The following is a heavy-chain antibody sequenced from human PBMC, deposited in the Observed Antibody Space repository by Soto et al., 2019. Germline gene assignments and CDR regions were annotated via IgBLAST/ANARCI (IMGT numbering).Heavy chain of an antibody. D-gene: IGHD3-3*01. CDR2: IYWNDDK. CDR1: GFSLTSRVG. CDR3: AHHYDFWSASEYYFDY. J-gene: IGHJ4*02. V-gene: IGHV2-5*01. Sequence: SGPTLVNPTQTLTLTCTFSGFSLTSRVGVGWIRQPPGKALEWLSIIYWNDDKRYRSSLRSRLTITKDTSKNQVVLTMTNMEAVDTATYYCAHHYDFWSASEYYFDYWGQGTLVTVSS.